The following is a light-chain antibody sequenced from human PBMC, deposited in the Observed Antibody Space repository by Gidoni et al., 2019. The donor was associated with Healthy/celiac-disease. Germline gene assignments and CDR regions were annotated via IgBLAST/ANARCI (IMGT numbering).Light chain of an antibody. V-gene: IGKV1-39*01. Sequence: DIQMTQSPSSLSASVGDRVTITCRASQSISSYLNWYQQKPGKAPKLLIYAASSLQSGVPSRFSGSGSGTDSTLTISSLQPEDFATYYCQQSYNTPLTFXGXTKVEIK. J-gene: IGKJ4*01. CDR2: AAS. CDR1: QSISSY. CDR3: QQSYNTPLT.